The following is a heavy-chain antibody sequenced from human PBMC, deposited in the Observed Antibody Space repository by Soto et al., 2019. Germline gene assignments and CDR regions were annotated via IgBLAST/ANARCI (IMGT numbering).Heavy chain of an antibody. CDR3: AKARSYYYYYMDV. CDR2: ISGSGGST. V-gene: IGHV3-23*01. J-gene: IGHJ6*03. CDR1: GFTFSSYA. Sequence: GGSLRLSCAASGFTFSSYAMSWVRQAPGKGLERVSAISGSGGSTYYADSVKGRFTISRDNSKNTLYLQMNSLRAEDTAVYYCAKARSYYYYYMDVWGKGSTVTVSS.